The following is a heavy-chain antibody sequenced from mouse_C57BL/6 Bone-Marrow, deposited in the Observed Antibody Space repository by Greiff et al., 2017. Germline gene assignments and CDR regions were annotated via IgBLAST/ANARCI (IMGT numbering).Heavy chain of an antibody. Sequence: VQLQQPGAELVKPGASVKMSCKASGYTFTSYWITWVKQRPGQGLEWIGDIYPGSGSTNYNEKFKSKATLTVDTSSSTAYMQLSSLTSEDSAVYYCARKDYGSIWVAYWGQGTLVTVSA. CDR2: IYPGSGST. D-gene: IGHD1-1*01. J-gene: IGHJ3*01. CDR3: ARKDYGSIWVAY. V-gene: IGHV1-55*01. CDR1: GYTFTSYW.